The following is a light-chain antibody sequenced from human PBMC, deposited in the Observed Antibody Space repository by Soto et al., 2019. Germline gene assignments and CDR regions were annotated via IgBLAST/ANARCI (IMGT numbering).Light chain of an antibody. CDR3: MQALQTPVT. CDR2: LGS. J-gene: IGKJ5*01. V-gene: IGKV2-28*01. CDR1: ESLLHTIGYNY. Sequence: DIVMTQSPLSLPVTPGGPSSISCRSXESLLHTIGYNYLDWYLQKPGQSPQLLIYLGSNRASGVSDRFSGSGSGTDFTLKISRVEAEDVGVYYCMQALQTPVTFGQGTRLEI.